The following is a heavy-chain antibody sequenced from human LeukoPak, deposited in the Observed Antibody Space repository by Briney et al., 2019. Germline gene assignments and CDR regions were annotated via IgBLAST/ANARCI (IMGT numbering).Heavy chain of an antibody. CDR3: ARVHLPGIAAPNAFDI. Sequence: PGGSLRLSCAASGFTFSSYSMNWVRQAPGKGLEWVSCISSSSSTIYYADSVKGRFTISRDNAKNSLYLQMNSLRAEDTAVYYCARVHLPGIAAPNAFDIWGQGTMVTVSS. D-gene: IGHD6-13*01. CDR2: ISSSSSTI. CDR1: GFTFSSYS. J-gene: IGHJ3*02. V-gene: IGHV3-48*04.